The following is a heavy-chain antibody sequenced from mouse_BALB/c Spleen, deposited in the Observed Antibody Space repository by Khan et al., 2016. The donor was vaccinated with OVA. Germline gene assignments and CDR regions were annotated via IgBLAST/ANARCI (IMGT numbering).Heavy chain of an antibody. CDR2: IWGDGST. J-gene: IGHJ4*01. D-gene: IGHD2-3*01. CDR1: GFSLTSYG. Sequence: QVQLQESGPGLVAPSQSLSITCTVSGFSLTSYGVNWVRQPPGKGLEWLGVIWGDGSTNYHSALKSRLSISKDNSNSQVFLKLNRLQTDDTATYYWTKPRDGYPYGMDYWGQGTSVTVSS. CDR3: TKPRDGYPYGMDY. V-gene: IGHV2-3*01.